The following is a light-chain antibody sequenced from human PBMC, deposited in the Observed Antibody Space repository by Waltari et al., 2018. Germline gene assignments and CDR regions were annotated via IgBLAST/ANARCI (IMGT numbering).Light chain of an antibody. CDR3: SSYTSSSTRV. J-gene: IGLJ2*01. Sequence: QSALTQPASVSGSPGQSLPLSSTGTSSAVGGYNYVSWYQQHPGKAPKLMIYDVSNRPSGVSNRFSGSKSGNTASLTISGLQAEDEADYYCSSYTSSSTRVFGEGTKLTVL. CDR1: SSAVGGYNY. CDR2: DVS. V-gene: IGLV2-14*03.